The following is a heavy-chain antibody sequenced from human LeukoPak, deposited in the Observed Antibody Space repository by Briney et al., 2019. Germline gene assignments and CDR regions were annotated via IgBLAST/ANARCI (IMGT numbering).Heavy chain of an antibody. CDR3: GTLLSNGPFDY. CDR1: GYTFTGYY. CDR2: IYPNTGAT. J-gene: IGHJ4*02. V-gene: IGHV1-2*02. Sequence: ASLKVSCKASGYTFTGYYMHWVRQAPGQGLEWMGWIYPNTGATKYAQKFQGRVTMTRDTSISTAYMELSGLRSDDTAVYYCGTLLSNGPFDYWGQGSLVPVSS.